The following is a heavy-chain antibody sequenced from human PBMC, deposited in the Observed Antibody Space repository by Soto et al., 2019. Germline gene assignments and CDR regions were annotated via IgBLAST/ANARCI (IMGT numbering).Heavy chain of an antibody. V-gene: IGHV1-69*06. CDR1: RGTFSSYA. D-gene: IGHD6-6*01. CDR2: IIAIFGTA. Sequence: AASVKVSGQASRGTFSSYAISWLRQAPAEGLEWMGGIIAIFGTANYAQKFQGRVTITADKSTSTAYMELSSLRSEDTAVYYCARAASSIAYPGDVYHPYDYWGQGTLVTVSS. CDR3: ARAASSIAYPGDVYHPYDY. J-gene: IGHJ4*02.